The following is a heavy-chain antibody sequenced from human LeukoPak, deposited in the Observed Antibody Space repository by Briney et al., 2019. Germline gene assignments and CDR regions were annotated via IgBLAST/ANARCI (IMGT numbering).Heavy chain of an antibody. CDR2: IYHSGST. V-gene: IGHV4-38-2*02. J-gene: IGHJ3*02. CDR1: GYSISSGYY. Sequence: SETLSLTCTVSGYSISSGYYWGWIRQPPGKGLEWIGSIYHSGSTYYNPSLKSRVTISVDTSKNQFSLKLSSVTAADTAVYYCARDDYYYDSSGSSHDAFDIWGQGTMVTVSS. D-gene: IGHD3-22*01. CDR3: ARDDYYYDSSGSSHDAFDI.